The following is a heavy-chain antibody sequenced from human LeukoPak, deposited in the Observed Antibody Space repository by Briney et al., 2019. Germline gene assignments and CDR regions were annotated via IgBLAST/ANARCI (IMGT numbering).Heavy chain of an antibody. CDR1: GFTFSSYA. J-gene: IGHJ4*02. D-gene: IGHD6-13*01. V-gene: IGHV3-23*01. Sequence: TGRSLRLSCAASGFTFSSYAMSWVRQAPGKGLEWVSTISVSGGSTYYADSVKGRFTISRDNSKNTLYLQVNSLRAEDTAVYCCAKGTGYSSSWYDYWGQGTLVTVSS. CDR3: AKGTGYSSSWYDY. CDR2: ISVSGGST.